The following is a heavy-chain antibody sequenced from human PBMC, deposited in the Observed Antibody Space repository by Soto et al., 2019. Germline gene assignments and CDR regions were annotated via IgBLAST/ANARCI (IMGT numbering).Heavy chain of an antibody. CDR2: IYTSGST. CDR3: ERDYYDSSGYWGHYYYGMDV. J-gene: IGHJ6*02. D-gene: IGHD3-22*01. V-gene: IGHV4-4*07. Sequence: SETLSLTCTVSGGSISSYYWSWIRQPAGKGLEWIGRIYTSGSTNYNPSLKSRVTMSVDTSKNQFSLKLSSVTAADTAVYYCERDYYDSSGYWGHYYYGMDVWGQGTTVTVSS. CDR1: GGSISSYY.